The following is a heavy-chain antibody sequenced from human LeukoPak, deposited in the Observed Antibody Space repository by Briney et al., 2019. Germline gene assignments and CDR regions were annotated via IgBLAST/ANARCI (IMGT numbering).Heavy chain of an antibody. J-gene: IGHJ4*02. Sequence: PSETLSLTCTVSGGSISSYYWSWIRQPPGKGLEWIGYIYYSGSTNYNPSLKSRVTMSVDTSKNQFSLKLSSVTAADTAVYYCARDLDSSGWCSFDYWGQGTLVTVSS. V-gene: IGHV4-59*12. CDR2: IYYSGST. CDR3: ARDLDSSGWCSFDY. CDR1: GGSISSYY. D-gene: IGHD6-19*01.